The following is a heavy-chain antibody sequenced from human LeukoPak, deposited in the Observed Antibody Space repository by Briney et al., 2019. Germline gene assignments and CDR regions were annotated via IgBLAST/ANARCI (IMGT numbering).Heavy chain of an antibody. CDR1: GFTFTSVS. V-gene: IGHV3-21*01. Sequence: GGSLRLSCVTSGFTFTSVSMSWVGQAPGKGLEWVAFIGHVAGDFFYGDSVKGRFNISRDDAKGSVYLQMNSLTVDDTAVYFCARDPYTGSMFDYWGHGTLVTVSS. J-gene: IGHJ4*01. D-gene: IGHD1-1*01. CDR3: ARDPYTGSMFDY. CDR2: IGHVAGDF.